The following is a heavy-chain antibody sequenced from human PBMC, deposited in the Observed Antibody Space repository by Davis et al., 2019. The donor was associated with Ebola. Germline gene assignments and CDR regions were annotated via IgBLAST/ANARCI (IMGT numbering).Heavy chain of an antibody. CDR3: AKVFLSMSSGYFSLFDY. CDR2: ISYDGSNK. V-gene: IGHV3-30*18. D-gene: IGHD3-22*01. Sequence: GESLKISCAASGFTFSSYGMHWVRQAPGKGLEWVAVISYDGSNKYYADSVKGRFTISRDNSKNTLYLQMNSLRAEDMAVYYCAKVFLSMSSGYFSLFDYWGQGTLVTVSS. CDR1: GFTFSSYG. J-gene: IGHJ4*02.